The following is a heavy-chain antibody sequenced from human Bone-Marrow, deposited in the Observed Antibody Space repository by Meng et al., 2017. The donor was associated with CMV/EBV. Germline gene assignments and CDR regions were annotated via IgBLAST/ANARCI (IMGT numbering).Heavy chain of an antibody. CDR2: IYYRGST. D-gene: IGHD3-3*02. V-gene: IGHV4-59*13. J-gene: IGHJ6*02. CDR3: ARDTYYHGMDV. Sequence: GSLRLSCTVSGGSISGNYWSWIRQPPGKGLEWIGYIYYRGSTNYNPSLKSRVTMSVDTSKSQFSLKVTSVTAADTAVYYCARDTYYHGMDVWGQGTTVTVSS. CDR1: GGSISGNY.